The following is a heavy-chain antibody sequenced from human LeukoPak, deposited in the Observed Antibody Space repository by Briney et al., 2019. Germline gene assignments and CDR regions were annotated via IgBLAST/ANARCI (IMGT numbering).Heavy chain of an antibody. CDR2: IYYSGST. CDR3: ARGVGATNGPFDY. Sequence: SETLSLTCTVSGGSISSYYWSWIRQPPGKGLEWIGYIYYSGSTNYNPSLKSRVTISVDTSKNQFSLKLSSVTAADTAVYYCARGVGATNGPFDYWGQGTLVTVSS. V-gene: IGHV4-59*01. D-gene: IGHD1-26*01. J-gene: IGHJ4*02. CDR1: GGSISSYY.